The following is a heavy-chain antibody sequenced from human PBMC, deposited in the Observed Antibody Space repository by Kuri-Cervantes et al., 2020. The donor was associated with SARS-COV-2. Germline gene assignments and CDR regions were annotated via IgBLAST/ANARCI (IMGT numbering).Heavy chain of an antibody. J-gene: IGHJ3*02. CDR3: AREQWLELDAFDI. Sequence: GGSLRLSCAASGFSFSMYWMSWVRQAPGKGLEWVANIKKDGSEKYYVDSVKVRFTVSRDNAKNSLYLQMNSLRAEDTAVYYCAREQWLELDAFDIWGQGTMVTVSS. V-gene: IGHV3-7*01. CDR1: GFSFSMYW. D-gene: IGHD6-19*01. CDR2: IKKDGSEK.